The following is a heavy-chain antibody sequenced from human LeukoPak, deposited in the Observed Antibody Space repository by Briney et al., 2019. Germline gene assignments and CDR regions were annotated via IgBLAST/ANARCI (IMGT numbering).Heavy chain of an antibody. J-gene: IGHJ4*02. CDR1: GFTFSSYW. V-gene: IGHV3-7*01. CDR2: IKQDGSEK. Sequence: GGSLRPSCAASGFTFSSYWVTWVRQAPGKGLEWVANIKQDGSEKYYVDSVKGRFTISRDNAKNSLYLQMNSLRAEDTAVYYCARDRSRLGYWGQGTLVTVSS. CDR3: ARDRSRLGY.